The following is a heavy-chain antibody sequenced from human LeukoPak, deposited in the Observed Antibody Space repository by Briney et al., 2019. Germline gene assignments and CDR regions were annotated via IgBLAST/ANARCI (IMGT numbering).Heavy chain of an antibody. D-gene: IGHD6-19*01. CDR1: GGSISSYY. J-gene: IGHJ6*02. V-gene: IGHV4-59*01. Sequence: SETLSLTCTVSGGSISSYYWSWIRQPPGKGLEWIGYIYYSGSTNYNPSLKSRVTISVDTSKNQFSLKLSSVTAVDTAVYYCARVAVYYGMDVWGQGTTVTVSS. CDR2: IYYSGST. CDR3: ARVAVYYGMDV.